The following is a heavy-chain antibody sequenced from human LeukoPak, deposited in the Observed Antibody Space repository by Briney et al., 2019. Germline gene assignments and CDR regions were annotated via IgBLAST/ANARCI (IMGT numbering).Heavy chain of an antibody. CDR2: IIPIFGTA. CDR1: GGTFSSYA. V-gene: IGHV1-69*05. D-gene: IGHD3-10*01. J-gene: IGHJ6*03. CDR3: ARSPGTGYYYYYMDV. Sequence: SVKVSCKASGGTFSSYAISWVRQAPGQGLEWTGRIIPIFGTANYAQKFQGRVTITTDESTSTAYMELSSLRSEDTAVYYCARSPGTGYYYYYMDVWGKGTTVTVSS.